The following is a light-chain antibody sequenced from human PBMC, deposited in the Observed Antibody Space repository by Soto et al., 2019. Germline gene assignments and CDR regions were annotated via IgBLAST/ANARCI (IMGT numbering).Light chain of an antibody. CDR2: DVS. J-gene: IGLJ1*01. V-gene: IGLV2-14*01. CDR3: SSYTSSSTSTV. Sequence: QSVLTQPASVSGSPGQSITISCTGTSSDVGGYNYVSWYQQHPGKAPKLMIYDVSNRPSGVSNRFSGSKSGNTASLTISGLQAEDEADYYCSSYTSSSTSTVFGTGTKDTDL. CDR1: SSDVGGYNY.